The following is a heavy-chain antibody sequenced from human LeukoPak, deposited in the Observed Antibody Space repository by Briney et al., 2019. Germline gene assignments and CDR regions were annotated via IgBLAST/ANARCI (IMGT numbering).Heavy chain of an antibody. CDR2: LSHDGGST. CDR3: AKVSAVFYMDV. CDR1: GFTFSNYA. Sequence: GGSLRLSCAASGFTFSNYAMRWVRQAPGKGLEWVSALSHDGGSTHYADSVNGRFIISRDNSKSTLFLQMNSLRVDDTAIYYCAKVSAVFYMDVWGKGTTVTVSS. D-gene: IGHD3-3*01. J-gene: IGHJ6*03. V-gene: IGHV3-23*01.